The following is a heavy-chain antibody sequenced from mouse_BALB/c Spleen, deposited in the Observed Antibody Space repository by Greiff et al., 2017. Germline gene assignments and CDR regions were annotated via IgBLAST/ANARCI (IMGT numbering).Heavy chain of an antibody. Sequence: VQLQESGAELMKPGASVKISCKATGYTFSSYWIEWVKQRPGHGLEWIGEILPGSGSTNYNEKFKGKATFTADTSSNTSYMQLSSLTSEDSAVYYCARNCYSEVYYFDYWGEGTTLTVSS. CDR1: GYTFSSYW. V-gene: IGHV1-9*01. D-gene: IGHD2-12*01. CDR3: ARNCYSEVYYFDY. J-gene: IGHJ2*01. CDR2: ILPGSGST.